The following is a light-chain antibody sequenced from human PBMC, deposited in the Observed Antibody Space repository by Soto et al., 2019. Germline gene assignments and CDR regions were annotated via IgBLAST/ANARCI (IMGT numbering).Light chain of an antibody. Sequence: EVVMTQSPATLPVSPGERATLSCRASQSVGANLAWYQQRPGQAPRLLIFDASTRATGIPARFSGSGSGTDFTLTISRLEPEDFAVYYCQQHGISHITFGQGTKVDIK. V-gene: IGKV3-15*01. CDR1: QSVGAN. J-gene: IGKJ1*01. CDR2: DAS. CDR3: QQHGISHIT.